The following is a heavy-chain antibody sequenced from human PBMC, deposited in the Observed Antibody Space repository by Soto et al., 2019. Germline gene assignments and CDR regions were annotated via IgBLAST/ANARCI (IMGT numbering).Heavy chain of an antibody. D-gene: IGHD3-10*01. J-gene: IGHJ4*02. CDR2: MNPNSGDK. CDR1: GYTFTSSD. CDR3: ARGPPESAGV. Sequence: QAQLVQSGAEVKKPGASVKVSCKASGYTFTSSDINWVRQATGPGHGWKGCMNPNSGDKGYAQKFQGRVTLTRNTSISTAYMGLSILSSEDTAVYYCARGPPESAGVWGQGTLVTVSS. V-gene: IGHV1-8*02.